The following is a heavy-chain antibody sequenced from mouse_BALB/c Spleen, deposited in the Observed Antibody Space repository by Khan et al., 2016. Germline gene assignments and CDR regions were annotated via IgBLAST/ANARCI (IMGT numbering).Heavy chain of an antibody. CDR3: ARDGYSSWFAY. CDR2: IAPGSGST. J-gene: IGHJ3*01. V-gene: IGHV1S41*01. D-gene: IGHD2-3*01. Sequence: DLVKPGASVKLSCKASGYTFTSYWSNWIKQRPGQGLEWIGRIAPGSGSTYYNEMFKGKATLTEDTSSSTAYIQLSSLSSQDSAVYFCARDGYSSWFAYWGPGTLVTVSS. CDR1: GYTFTSYW.